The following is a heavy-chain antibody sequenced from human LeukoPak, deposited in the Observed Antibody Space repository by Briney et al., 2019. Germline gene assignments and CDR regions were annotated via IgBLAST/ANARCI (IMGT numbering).Heavy chain of an antibody. J-gene: IGHJ4*02. CDR1: GYSISSGYF. Sequence: SETLSLTCTVSGYSISSGYFWGWIRQPPGKGLEWIGSIYHSGSTYYNPSLKSRVTISVDTSKNQFSLKLSSVTAADTAVYYCARANRVSLYYFDYWGQGTLVTVSS. D-gene: IGHD5/OR15-5a*01. CDR2: IYHSGST. CDR3: ARANRVSLYYFDY. V-gene: IGHV4-38-2*02.